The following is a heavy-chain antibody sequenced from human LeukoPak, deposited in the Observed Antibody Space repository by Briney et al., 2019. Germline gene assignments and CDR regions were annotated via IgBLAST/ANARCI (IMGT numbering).Heavy chain of an antibody. V-gene: IGHV4-34*01. CDR1: GGSFSGYY. CDR2: INHSGST. CDR3: ARDGDDYGDYGGPYCYYGMDV. Sequence: SETLSLTCAVYGGSFSGYYWSWIRQPPGKGLEWIGEINHSGSTNYNPSLKSRVTISVDTSKNQFSLKLSSVTAADTAVYYCARDGDDYGDYGGPYCYYGMDVWGQGTTVTVSS. D-gene: IGHD4-17*01. J-gene: IGHJ6*02.